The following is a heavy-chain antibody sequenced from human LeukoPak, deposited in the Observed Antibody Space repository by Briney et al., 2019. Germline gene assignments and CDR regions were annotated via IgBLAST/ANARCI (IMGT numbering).Heavy chain of an antibody. CDR3: TRGRQTDH. CDR1: GFKFGDYA. Sequence: GGSLRLSCAGSGFKFGDYAMSWVRQAPGKGLEWVGFIRSKTYGGTTEYAASVKGRFTISRDDSKSIAYLQLNSLKSEDTAVYYCTRGRQTDHWGQGTLVTVSS. J-gene: IGHJ5*02. CDR2: IRSKTYGGTT. V-gene: IGHV3-49*04.